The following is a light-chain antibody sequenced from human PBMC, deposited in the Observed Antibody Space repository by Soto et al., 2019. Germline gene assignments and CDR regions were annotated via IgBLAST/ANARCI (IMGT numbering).Light chain of an antibody. V-gene: IGLV2-23*02. CDR2: EVS. J-gene: IGLJ1*01. CDR3: CSYAGSSTYV. Sequence: QSLLTQPASVSGSPGQSITISCTGTSSDVGSYNLVSWYQQHPGKAPKLMIYEVSKRPSGVSSRFSGSKSGNTASLTISGLQAEDEADYYCCSYAGSSTYVFGTGTKVTVL. CDR1: SSDVGSYNL.